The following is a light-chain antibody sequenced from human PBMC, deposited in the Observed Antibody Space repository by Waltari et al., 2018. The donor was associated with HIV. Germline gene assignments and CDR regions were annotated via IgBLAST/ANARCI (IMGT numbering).Light chain of an antibody. CDR3: QVWDSSSDHPV. V-gene: IGLV3-21*04. J-gene: IGLJ1*01. Sequence: SYVLTQPPSVSVAPGKTASITCGGNHIGSTSVHWYQQKPGKAPVLVIYYDSDRPSGIPERFSGSNSGNTATLTISRVEAGDEADYYCQVWDSSSDHPVFGTGTKVTVL. CDR2: YDS. CDR1: HIGSTS.